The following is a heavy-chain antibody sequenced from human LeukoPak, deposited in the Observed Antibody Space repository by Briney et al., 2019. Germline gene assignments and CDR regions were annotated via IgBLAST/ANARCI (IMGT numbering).Heavy chain of an antibody. CDR1: GFTFNVYG. D-gene: IGHD1-26*01. CDR2: IGSDGSNE. CDR3: AKVPPMYSGRVRGDAFDI. Sequence: QPGGSLRLSCAVSGFTFNVYGMHWVRQAPGKGLEWGTFIGSDGSNEYYADSVKGRFTISRDNPKNTLFLQMNSLRAEDTAVYYCAKVPPMYSGRVRGDAFDIWGQGTMVTVSS. J-gene: IGHJ3*02. V-gene: IGHV3-30*02.